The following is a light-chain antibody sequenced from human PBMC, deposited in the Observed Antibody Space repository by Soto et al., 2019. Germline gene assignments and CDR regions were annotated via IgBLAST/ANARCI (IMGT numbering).Light chain of an antibody. Sequence: EIVLTQSPGTLSLSPGERATLSCRASQSVSSGSLAWYQQKPGQAPRLLIFGASSRAAGIPDRFSGSGSGTDFTLTISRLEPEDFAVYYCQQYGSSPETFGQVTNVEIK. V-gene: IGKV3-20*01. CDR2: GAS. CDR3: QQYGSSPET. CDR1: QSVSSGS. J-gene: IGKJ1*01.